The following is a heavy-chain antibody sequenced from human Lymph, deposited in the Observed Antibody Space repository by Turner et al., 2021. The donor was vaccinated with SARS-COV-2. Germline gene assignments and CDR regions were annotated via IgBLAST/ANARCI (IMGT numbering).Heavy chain of an antibody. V-gene: IGHV1-69*10. D-gene: IGHD1-20*01. CDR1: GGTFSSYA. CDR3: ARDVTGPLGY. J-gene: IGHJ4*02. Sequence: QVQLVRSGAEVKKPVYSAKVSCKASGGTFSSYAISWVRQAPGLGLEWMGGIIPMLDIANNTQKFQGRVTITADKSTSTAYMKLSSLRSEDTAVYYCARDVTGPLGYWGQGTLVTVSS. CDR2: IIPMLDIA.